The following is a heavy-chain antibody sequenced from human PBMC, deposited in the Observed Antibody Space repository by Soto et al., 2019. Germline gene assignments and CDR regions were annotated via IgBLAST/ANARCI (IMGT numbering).Heavy chain of an antibody. CDR2: IYPGDSDT. D-gene: IGHD6-13*01. CDR1: RYSFTDYW. CDR3: ARHTNSWYYFDH. J-gene: IGHJ4*02. V-gene: IGHV5-51*01. Sequence: EVQLVQSGAEVKKPGESLKISCKAFRYSFTDYWIGWVRQMPGKGLEWMGFIYPGDSDTRYSPSFQGQVTISADKSISTAYLQWSRLKASDSAIYFCARHTNSWYYFDHWGQGTVVTVSS.